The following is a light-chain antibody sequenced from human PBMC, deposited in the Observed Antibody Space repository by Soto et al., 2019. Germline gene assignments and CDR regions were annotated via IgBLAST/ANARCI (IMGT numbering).Light chain of an antibody. V-gene: IGKV3-20*01. J-gene: IGKJ2*01. Sequence: EIVLTQSPGTLSLSPGERATLSCRASQRVSSNYLAWYQQKPGQAPRLLIYGVSGRPTGIPDRFSGSGSGTEFTLTISRLGPEDFAVYYCQQYGSSLYTFGQGTKLQIK. CDR1: QRVSSNY. CDR3: QQYGSSLYT. CDR2: GVS.